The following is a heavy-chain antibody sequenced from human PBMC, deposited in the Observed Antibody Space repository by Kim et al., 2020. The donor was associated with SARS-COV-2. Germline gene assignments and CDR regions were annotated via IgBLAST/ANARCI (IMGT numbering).Heavy chain of an antibody. D-gene: IGHD3-16*01. CDR2: SRTI. Sequence: SRTIYNADSVKGRFTIARDNAKNSLYLQRNSLRAEDTAVYYCAILGGSDYWGQGTLVTVSS. CDR3: AILGGSDY. V-gene: IGHV3-48*01. J-gene: IGHJ4*02.